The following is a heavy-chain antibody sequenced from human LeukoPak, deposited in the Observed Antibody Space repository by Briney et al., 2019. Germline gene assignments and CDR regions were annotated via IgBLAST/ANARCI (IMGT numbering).Heavy chain of an antibody. CDR2: FDPEDGET. CDR1: GYTLTELS. D-gene: IGHD3-10*01. J-gene: IGHJ4*02. V-gene: IGHV1-24*01. Sequence: ASVKVSCKVSGYTLTELSMHWVRQAPGKGLEWMGGFDPEDGETIYAQKFQGRVTVTEDTSTDTAYMELSSLRSEDTAVYYCATPGDYYGSGSYSIIPFDYWGQGTLVTVSS. CDR3: ATPGDYYGSGSYSIIPFDY.